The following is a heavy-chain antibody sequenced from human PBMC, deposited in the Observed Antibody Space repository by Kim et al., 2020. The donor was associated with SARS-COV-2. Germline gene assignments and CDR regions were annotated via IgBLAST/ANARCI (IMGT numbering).Heavy chain of an antibody. J-gene: IGHJ4*02. CDR1: GFTFSSYA. D-gene: IGHD6-13*01. Sequence: GGSLRLSCAASGFTFSSYAMSWVRQAPGKGLEWVSTISGSSGSTYYADSVQGRFTITRDISKNTLYLQMHSLRAEDTAVYSCARMRSIAAAGPDYWGQGTLVTVSS. CDR2: ISGSSGST. V-gene: IGHV3-23*01. CDR3: ARMRSIAAAGPDY.